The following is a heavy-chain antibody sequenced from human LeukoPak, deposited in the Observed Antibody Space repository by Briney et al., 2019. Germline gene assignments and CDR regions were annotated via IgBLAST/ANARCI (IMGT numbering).Heavy chain of an antibody. CDR2: IFYSGST. Sequence: SETLSLTCSVSGVSISSYYWSWIRQPPGKGLEWIGYIFYSGSTNYNPSLKSRVTISADTSKNQFSLKLSSVTAADTAVYYCAKTWLRAFDYWGQGTLVTVSS. V-gene: IGHV4-59*01. J-gene: IGHJ4*02. CDR1: GVSISSYY. D-gene: IGHD5-12*01. CDR3: AKTWLRAFDY.